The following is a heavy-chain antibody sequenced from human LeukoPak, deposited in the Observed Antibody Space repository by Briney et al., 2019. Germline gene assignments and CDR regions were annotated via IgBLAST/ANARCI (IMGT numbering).Heavy chain of an antibody. V-gene: IGHV3-33*01. CDR3: ARALEYSSPSPLDY. D-gene: IGHD6-6*01. CDR1: GFTFSSYG. J-gene: IGHJ4*02. CDR2: IWYDGNNK. Sequence: PGRSLRLSCAASGFTFSSYGMHWVRQAPGKGLEWVAVIWYDGNNKYYADSVKGRFTISRDNSKNTLYLQMNSLRAEDTAVYYCARALEYSSPSPLDYWGQGTLVTVSS.